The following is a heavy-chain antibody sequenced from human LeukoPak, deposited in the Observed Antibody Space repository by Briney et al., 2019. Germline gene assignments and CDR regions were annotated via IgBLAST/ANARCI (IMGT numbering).Heavy chain of an antibody. Sequence: MPSETLSLTCAVSGYSISSSNWWGWIRQPPGTGLEWIGYIYYSGSTYYNPSLKSRVTMSVDTSKNQFSLKLSSVTAVDTAVYYCARIGPDDTALDYWGQGTLVTVSS. V-gene: IGHV4-28*01. CDR1: GYSISSSNW. CDR2: IYYSGST. D-gene: IGHD5-18*01. J-gene: IGHJ4*02. CDR3: ARIGPDDTALDY.